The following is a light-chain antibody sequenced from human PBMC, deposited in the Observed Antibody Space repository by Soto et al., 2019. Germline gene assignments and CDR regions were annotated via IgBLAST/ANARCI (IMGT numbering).Light chain of an antibody. V-gene: IGLV1-40*01. CDR3: QPYDSSLRGWV. CDR1: RSNIGAGYD. J-gene: IGLJ3*02. Sequence: QAVVTQPPSVSGAPGQRVTISCTGSRSNIGAGYDVHWYQQLPGTAPKLLIYGNSNRPSGVPDRFSGSKSGSSASLAITGLRAEDEADYYCQPYDSSLRGWVSGGGTKL. CDR2: GNS.